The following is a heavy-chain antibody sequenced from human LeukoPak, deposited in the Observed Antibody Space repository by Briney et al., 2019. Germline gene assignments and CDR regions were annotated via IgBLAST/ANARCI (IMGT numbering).Heavy chain of an antibody. D-gene: IGHD2-2*01. CDR2: FDPEDGET. Sequence: GASVKVSCKVSGYTLTGLSMHWVRQAPGKGLEWMGGFDPEDGETIYAQRFQGRVTMTEDTSTDTAYMELSSLRSEDTAVYYCATDFRTSYAKGDYYYYGMDVWGQGTTVTVSS. CDR3: ATDFRTSYAKGDYYYYGMDV. J-gene: IGHJ6*02. CDR1: GYTLTGLS. V-gene: IGHV1-24*01.